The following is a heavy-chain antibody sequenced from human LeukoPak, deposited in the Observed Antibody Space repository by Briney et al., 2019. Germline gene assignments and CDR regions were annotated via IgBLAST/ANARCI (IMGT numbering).Heavy chain of an antibody. CDR2: VYYSGSS. Sequence: SETLSLTCTVSGGSISTYYWTWIRQPPGKGLEWIGYVYYSGSSNYNPSLKSRVTISVDTSKNQFSLKLSSVTAADTAVYYCARGGYYFDYWGQGTLVTVSS. V-gene: IGHV4-59*01. CDR1: GGSISTYY. CDR3: ARGGYYFDY. J-gene: IGHJ4*02.